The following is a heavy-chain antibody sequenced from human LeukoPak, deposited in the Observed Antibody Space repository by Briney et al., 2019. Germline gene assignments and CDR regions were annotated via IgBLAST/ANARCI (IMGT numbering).Heavy chain of an antibody. V-gene: IGHV1-18*01. CDR2: ISAYNGNT. J-gene: IGHJ3*02. CDR3: ARDHDYGDYVSVFDI. Sequence: RASVKVSCKASGYTFTSYGISWVRQAPGQGLEWMRWISAYNGNTNYAQKLQGRVTMTTDTSTSTAYMELRSLRSDDTAVYYCARDHDYGDYVSVFDIWGQGTMVTVSS. CDR1: GYTFTSYG. D-gene: IGHD4-17*01.